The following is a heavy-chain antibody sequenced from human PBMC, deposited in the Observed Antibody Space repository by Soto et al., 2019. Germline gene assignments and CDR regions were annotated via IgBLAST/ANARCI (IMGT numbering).Heavy chain of an antibody. J-gene: IGHJ6*02. Sequence: ETLSLTCTVSGGSISSCYWSWIRQPPGKGLEWIGYIYYSGSTNYNPSLKSRVTISVDTSKNQFSLKLSSVTAADTAVYYCARVQQLVHYYYYYGMDVWGQGTTVTVSS. V-gene: IGHV4-59*01. D-gene: IGHD6-6*01. CDR3: ARVQQLVHYYYYYGMDV. CDR1: GGSISSCY. CDR2: IYYSGST.